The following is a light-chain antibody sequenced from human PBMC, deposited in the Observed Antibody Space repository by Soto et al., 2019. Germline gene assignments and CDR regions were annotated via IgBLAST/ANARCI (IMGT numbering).Light chain of an antibody. CDR2: GAS. CDR3: QHYNSYSEA. Sequence: EIVMTQSPATLSVSPGARPTLSCRARESVSSNLAWYQQKPGQAPRLIIYGASTRATGVPARFSGSGSGTEFTLTISSLKNDDFATYYCQHYNSYSEAFGQGTKVDIK. V-gene: IGKV3-15*01. CDR1: ESVSSN. J-gene: IGKJ1*01.